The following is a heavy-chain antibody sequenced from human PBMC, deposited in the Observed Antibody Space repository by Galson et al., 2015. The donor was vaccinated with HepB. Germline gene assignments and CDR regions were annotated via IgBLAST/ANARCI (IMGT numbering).Heavy chain of an antibody. CDR2: INPSGGST. J-gene: IGHJ4*02. CDR3: ARVFGLWPPYFDY. V-gene: IGHV1-46*01. CDR1: GYTFTSYY. D-gene: IGHD3-3*01. Sequence: SVKVSCKASGYTFTSYYMHWVRQAPGQGLEWMGIINPSGGSTSYAQKFQGRVTMTRDASTSTVYMELSSLRSEDTAVYYCARVFGLWPPYFDYWGQGTLVTVSS.